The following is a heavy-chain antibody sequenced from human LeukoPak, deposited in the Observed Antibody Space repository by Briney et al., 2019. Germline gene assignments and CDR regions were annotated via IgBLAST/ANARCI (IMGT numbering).Heavy chain of an antibody. D-gene: IGHD2-2*02. J-gene: IGHJ4*02. CDR1: GYSISSGYY. CDR3: ARLPYCSSTSCYMAFDY. CDR2: IYHNGST. Sequence: TSETLSLTCAVSGYSISSGYYWGWIRQPPGKGLEWIGSIYHNGSTYYNPSLKSRVTISVDTSKNQISLKLSSVTAADTAVYYCARLPYCSSTSCYMAFDYWGQGTLVTVSS. V-gene: IGHV4-38-2*01.